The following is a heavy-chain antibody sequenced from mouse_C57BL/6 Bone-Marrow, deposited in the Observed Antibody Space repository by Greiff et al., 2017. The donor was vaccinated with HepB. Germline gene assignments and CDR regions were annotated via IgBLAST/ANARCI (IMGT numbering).Heavy chain of an antibody. CDR3: TGATTGYYFDY. Sequence: EVMLVESGGGLVQPGGSMKLSCVASGFTFSNYWMNWVRQSPEKGLEWVAQIRLKSDNYATHYAESVKGRFTISRDDSKSSVYLQMNNLRAEDPGIYYCTGATTGYYFDYWGQGTTLTVSS. CDR1: GFTFSNYW. V-gene: IGHV6-3*01. CDR2: IRLKSDNYAT. D-gene: IGHD1-1*01. J-gene: IGHJ2*01.